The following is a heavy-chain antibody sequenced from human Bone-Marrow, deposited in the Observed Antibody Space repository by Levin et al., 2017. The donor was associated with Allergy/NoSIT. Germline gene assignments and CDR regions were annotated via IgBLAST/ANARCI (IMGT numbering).Heavy chain of an antibody. CDR3: ARQSDELPPSDGEWVEEHYFDH. CDR1: GYQFTDRW. D-gene: IGHD3-10*01. CDR2: IYPGDSET. Sequence: KAGGSLRLSCQVSGYQFTDRWIGWVRQLPGKGLEWMGNIYPGDSETRSSPSFQGQVTMSVDKSINTAFLRWDSLSASDTAIYYCARQSDELPPSDGEWVEEHYFDHWGQGTLVSVSS. V-gene: IGHV5-51*01. J-gene: IGHJ4*02.